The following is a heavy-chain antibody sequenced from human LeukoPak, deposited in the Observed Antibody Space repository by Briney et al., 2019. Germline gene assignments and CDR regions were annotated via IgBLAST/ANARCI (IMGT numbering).Heavy chain of an antibody. J-gene: IGHJ4*02. CDR3: VVPFDY. CDR2: ISYDGSNK. D-gene: IGHD6-6*01. Sequence: GGSLRLSCAASGFTFSSYAMHWVRQAPGKGLEWVAVISYDGSNKYYADSVKGRFTISRDNSKNTLYLQMNSLRAEDTAVYYCVVPFDYWGQGTLVTVSS. CDR1: GFTFSSYA. V-gene: IGHV3-30-3*01.